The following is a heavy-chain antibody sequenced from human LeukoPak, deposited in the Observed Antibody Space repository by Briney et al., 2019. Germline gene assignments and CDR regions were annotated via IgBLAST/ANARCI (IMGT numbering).Heavy chain of an antibody. D-gene: IGHD6-6*01. Sequence: SEALSLTCTVSGGSIITYYWSWMRQPPRKGLEWIGYIYYSGSTDYIPSLKSRVTISVDTSKNQFSLKLSSVTAADTAVYYCARSASSSSRSPFDIWGLGTMVTVSS. CDR3: ARSASSSSRSPFDI. CDR1: GGSIITYY. CDR2: IYYSGST. V-gene: IGHV4-59*01. J-gene: IGHJ3*02.